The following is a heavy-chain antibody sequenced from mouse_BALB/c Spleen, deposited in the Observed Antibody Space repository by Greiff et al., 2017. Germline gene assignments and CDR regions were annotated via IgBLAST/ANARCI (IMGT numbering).Heavy chain of an antibody. V-gene: IGHV5-6*02. D-gene: IGHD1-1*01. CDR3: ARGITLHWYFDV. Sequence: EVKLVESGGDLVKPGGSLKLSCAASGFTFSSYGMSWVRQTPDKRLEWVATISSGGSYTYYPDSVKGRFTISRDNAKNNLYLQMSSLKSEDTAMYYCARGITLHWYFDVWGAGTTVTVSS. CDR2: ISSGGSYT. J-gene: IGHJ1*01. CDR1: GFTFSSYG.